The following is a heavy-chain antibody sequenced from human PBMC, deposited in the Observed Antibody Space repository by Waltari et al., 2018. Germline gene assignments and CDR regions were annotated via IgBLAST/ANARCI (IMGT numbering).Heavy chain of an antibody. J-gene: IGHJ6*02. V-gene: IGHV3-74*03. CDR2: ISNDWTSI. Sequence: EEHLLESGGGLVQPGDSLRLSCVASGFRFSNYWMNWVRQAPGRGLVGVASISNDWTSITYADSVKGRFTISRDNAKNTLYLQMKRLRAEDTAVYYCVRLAQRTYRSPVPGRHYYYGMDVWGQGTTVTVSS. CDR1: GFRFSNYW. D-gene: IGHD3-10*01. CDR3: VRLAQRTYRSPVPGRHYYYGMDV.